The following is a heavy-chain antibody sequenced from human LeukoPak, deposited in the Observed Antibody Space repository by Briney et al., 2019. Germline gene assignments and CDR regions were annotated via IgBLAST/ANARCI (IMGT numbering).Heavy chain of an antibody. CDR3: ARSAPGPYCGGDCYAAPHFDY. V-gene: IGHV3-53*01. J-gene: IGHJ4*02. CDR1: GFTVSSNY. CDR2: IYSGGST. Sequence: GGSLRLSCAASGFTVSSNYMSWVRQAPGKGLEWVSVIYSGGSTYYADSVKGRFTISRDNSKNTLYLQMNSLRAEDTAVYYCARSAPGPYCGGDCYAAPHFDYWGQGTLVTVSS. D-gene: IGHD2-21*02.